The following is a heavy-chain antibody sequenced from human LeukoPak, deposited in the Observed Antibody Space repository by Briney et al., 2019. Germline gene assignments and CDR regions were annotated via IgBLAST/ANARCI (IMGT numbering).Heavy chain of an antibody. CDR2: IIPIFGTA. CDR1: GCTFSRYA. D-gene: IGHD3-10*01. J-gene: IGHJ6*03. V-gene: IGHV1-69*13. Sequence: GASVKVSCKASGCTFSRYAISWVRQAPGQGLEWMGGIIPIFGTANYAQKFQGRVTITADESTSTAYMELSRLRSEDTAVYYCARGGGGVMVRGVINYYYMDVWGKGTTVTISS. CDR3: ARGGGGVMVRGVINYYYMDV.